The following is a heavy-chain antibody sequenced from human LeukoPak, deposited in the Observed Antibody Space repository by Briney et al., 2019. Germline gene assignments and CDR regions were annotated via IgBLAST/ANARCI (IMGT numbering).Heavy chain of an antibody. D-gene: IGHD3-22*01. J-gene: IGHJ3*02. CDR2: IKSKTDGGTT. V-gene: IGHV3-15*01. CDR1: GFTFSNAW. Sequence: GGSLRLSCAASGFTFSNAWMSWVRQAPGKGLEWGGRIKSKTDGGTTDYAAPVKGRFTISRDDSKNTLYLQMNSLKTEDTAVYYCTTSRRTYYYDSSGYYLNGFDIWGQGTMVTVSS. CDR3: TTSRRTYYYDSSGYYLNGFDI.